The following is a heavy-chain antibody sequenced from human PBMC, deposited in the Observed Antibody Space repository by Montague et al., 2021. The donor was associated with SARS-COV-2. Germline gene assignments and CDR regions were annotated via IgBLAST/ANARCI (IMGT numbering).Heavy chain of an antibody. D-gene: IGHD3-10*01. V-gene: IGHV4-34*01. J-gene: IGHJ6*03. CDR3: ARLGDGVVPSPILGVGPYYSYYYMDV. CDR1: GGSLSTYS. CDR2: IHHGGST. Sequence: SETLSLTCAVHGGSLSTYSWNWIRQPPGKGLEWIGEIHHGGSTNYNPSLKSRVTISADTFKNQFSLKLTSVAAADTAVYYCARLGDGVVPSPILGVGPYYSYYYMDVWGKGTTVTVSS.